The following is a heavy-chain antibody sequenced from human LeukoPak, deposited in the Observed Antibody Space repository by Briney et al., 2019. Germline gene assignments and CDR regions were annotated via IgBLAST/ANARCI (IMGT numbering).Heavy chain of an antibody. Sequence: PSETLSLTCTVSGYSISSGYYWGWIRPPPGKGLEWIGSIYHSGSTYYNPSLKSRVTISVDTSKNRFSLKLSSVTAADTAVYYCASLSEYCSAGSCYLGWFDPWGQGTLVTVSS. CDR2: IYHSGST. D-gene: IGHD2-15*01. V-gene: IGHV4-38-2*02. CDR1: GYSISSGYY. J-gene: IGHJ5*02. CDR3: ASLSEYCSAGSCYLGWFDP.